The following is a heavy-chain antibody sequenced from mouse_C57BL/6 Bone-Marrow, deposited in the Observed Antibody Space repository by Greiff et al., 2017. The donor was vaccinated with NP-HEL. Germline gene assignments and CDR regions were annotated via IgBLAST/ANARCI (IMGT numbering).Heavy chain of an antibody. CDR2: INPNNGGT. CDR3: ARFLLLD. Sequence: VQLHQSGPELVKPGASVKISCKASGYKFNDYYMNWVKQSHGQSLEWIGDINPNNGGTSYNQKFKGKATLTVDKSSSTAYMELRSLTSEDSAVYYCARFLLLDWGKGTTLTVSS. V-gene: IGHV1-26*01. J-gene: IGHJ2*01. CDR1: GYKFNDYY. D-gene: IGHD2-10*01.